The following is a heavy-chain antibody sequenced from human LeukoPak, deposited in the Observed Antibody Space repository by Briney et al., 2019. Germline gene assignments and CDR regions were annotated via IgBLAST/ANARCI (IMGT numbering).Heavy chain of an antibody. CDR1: GGSISSSNW. J-gene: IGHJ4*02. V-gene: IGHV4-4*02. D-gene: IGHD2-2*02. CDR2: IYHSGST. CDR3: ARLTDCSSTSCYTGNFNY. Sequence: SETLSLTCAVSGGSISSSNWWSWVRQPPGKGLEWIGEIYHSGSTNYNPSLKSRVTISVDKSKNQFSLKLSSVSAADTAVYYCARLTDCSSTSCYTGNFNYWGQGTLVTVSS.